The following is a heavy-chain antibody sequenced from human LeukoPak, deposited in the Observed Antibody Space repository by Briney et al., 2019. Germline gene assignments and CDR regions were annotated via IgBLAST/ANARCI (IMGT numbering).Heavy chain of an antibody. V-gene: IGHV1-8*01. CDR3: ASAKYSSSHLTAFDY. D-gene: IGHD6-13*01. Sequence: ASVKVSCKASGYTFTSYDINWVRQATGQGLEWMGWMNPNSVNAGYAHKFQGRVTMTRNTSISTAYMELSSLRSEDTAVYYCASAKYSSSHLTAFDYWGQGTLVTVSS. CDR1: GYTFTSYD. CDR2: MNPNSVNA. J-gene: IGHJ4*02.